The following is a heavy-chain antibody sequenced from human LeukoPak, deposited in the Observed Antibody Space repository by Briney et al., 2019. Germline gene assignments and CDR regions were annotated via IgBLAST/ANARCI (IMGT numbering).Heavy chain of an antibody. CDR3: ASYGDYDILTGYYSEQHYFDY. D-gene: IGHD3-9*01. CDR2: IIPIFGTA. CDR1: GGTFSSYA. Sequence: ASVKVSCKASGGTFSSYAISWVRQAPGQGLEWMGGIIPIFGTANYAQKFQGRVTITADESTSTAYMELSSLRSGDTAVYYCASYGDYDILTGYYSEQHYFDYWGQGALVTVSS. V-gene: IGHV1-69*13. J-gene: IGHJ4*02.